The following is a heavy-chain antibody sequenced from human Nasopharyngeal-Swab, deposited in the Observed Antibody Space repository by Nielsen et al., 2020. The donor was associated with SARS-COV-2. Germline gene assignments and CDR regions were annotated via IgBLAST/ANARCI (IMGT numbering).Heavy chain of an antibody. V-gene: IGHV3-53*01. J-gene: IGHJ5*02. CDR2: IYSGGST. Sequence: GESLKISCAASGFTVSSNYMSWVRQAPGKGLEWVSVIYSGGSTYYADSVKGRSTISRDNSKNTLYLQMNSLRAEDTAVYYCAKGEDSSGWYPPGFDPWGQGTLVTVSS. D-gene: IGHD6-19*01. CDR3: AKGEDSSGWYPPGFDP. CDR1: GFTVSSNY.